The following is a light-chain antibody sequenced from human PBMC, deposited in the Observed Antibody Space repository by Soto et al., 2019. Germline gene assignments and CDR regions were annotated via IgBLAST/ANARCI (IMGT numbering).Light chain of an antibody. CDR2: GAS. CDR3: QQYGSSPWT. J-gene: IGKJ1*01. V-gene: IGKV3-20*01. CDR1: QSVSSND. Sequence: ALTQSPGTLSSSPGERATLSCRASQSVSSNDLAWYQQKPGQAPRLLIYGASSRATGIPARLPGSGSGTDFTLTISRLETEDFAVYYCQQYGSSPWTFGQGTKVDIK.